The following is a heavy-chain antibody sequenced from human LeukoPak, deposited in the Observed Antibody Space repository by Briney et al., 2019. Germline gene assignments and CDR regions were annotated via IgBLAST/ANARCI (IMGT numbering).Heavy chain of an antibody. CDR2: IYYSGST. D-gene: IGHD5-12*01. CDR1: GGSISSGGYY. CDR3: ARVAGYPNYYFDY. Sequence: SQTLSLTCTVSGGSISSGGYYWSWIRQHPGKGLEWIGYIYYSGSTYYNPSLKSRVTISVDTSKNQSSLKLSSVTAADTAVYYCARVAGYPNYYFDYWGQGTLVTVSS. J-gene: IGHJ4*02. V-gene: IGHV4-31*03.